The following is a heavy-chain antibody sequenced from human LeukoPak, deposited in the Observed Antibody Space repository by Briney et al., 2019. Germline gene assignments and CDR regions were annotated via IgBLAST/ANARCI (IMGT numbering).Heavy chain of an antibody. CDR1: GYTFTRYG. CDR2: ISVYNGNT. J-gene: IGHJ4*02. V-gene: IGHV1-18*01. D-gene: IGHD6-13*01. Sequence: GASVKVSCKASGYTFTRYGISWVRQAPGQGLEWMGWISVYNGNTNYAQKLQGRVTMTTHTSTSTAYMELQSVRSGDTAIYYCARDREAAGQKLTDYWGQGTLVTVSS. CDR3: ARDREAAGQKLTDY.